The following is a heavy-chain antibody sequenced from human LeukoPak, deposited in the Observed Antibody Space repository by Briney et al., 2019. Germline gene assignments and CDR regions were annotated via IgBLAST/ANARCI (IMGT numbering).Heavy chain of an antibody. CDR2: ISSSGSTI. V-gene: IGHV3-48*03. CDR1: GFTFSSYE. D-gene: IGHD6-19*01. Sequence: GGSLRPSCAASGFTFSSYEMNWVRQAPGKGLEWVSYISSSGSTIYYADSVKGRFTISRDNAKNSLYLQMNSLRAEDTAVYYCARPYSSGWYEFDYWGQGTLVTVSS. J-gene: IGHJ4*02. CDR3: ARPYSSGWYEFDY.